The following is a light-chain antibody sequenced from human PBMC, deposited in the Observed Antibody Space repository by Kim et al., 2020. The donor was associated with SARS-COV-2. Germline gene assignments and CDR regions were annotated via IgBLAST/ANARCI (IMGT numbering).Light chain of an antibody. CDR1: QAISTS. Sequence: IGATVTLTCRAIQAISTSLAWLQQKSRKAPKLLVYAASKLKSGVPSRFSGSGSGTDFTLTINNLQAEDFASYHCQQYYSTRGLWSFGQGTKVDIK. CDR3: QQYYSTRGLWS. V-gene: IGKV1-NL1*01. CDR2: AAS. J-gene: IGKJ1*01.